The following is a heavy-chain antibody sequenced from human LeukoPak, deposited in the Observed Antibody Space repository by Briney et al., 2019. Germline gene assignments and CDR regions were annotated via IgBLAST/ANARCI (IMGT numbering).Heavy chain of an antibody. Sequence: SETLSLTCTVSGGSISSGGYYWSWIRQHPGKGLEWIGYIYYSGSTNYNPSLKSRVTISVDTSKNQFSLKLSSVTAADTAVYYCAREKRFLEWPRGFDAFDIWGQGTMVTVSS. V-gene: IGHV4-61*08. CDR3: AREKRFLEWPRGFDAFDI. CDR1: GGSISSGGYY. D-gene: IGHD3-3*01. J-gene: IGHJ3*02. CDR2: IYYSGST.